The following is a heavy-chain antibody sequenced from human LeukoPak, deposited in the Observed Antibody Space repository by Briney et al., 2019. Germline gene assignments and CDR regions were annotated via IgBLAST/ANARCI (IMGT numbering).Heavy chain of an antibody. D-gene: IGHD2-21*02. CDR1: GVSITSSSYY. J-gene: IGHJ4*02. CDR3: ARNDAKMVTVDY. CDR2: IHYGANT. Sequence: SETLSLTCTVSGVSITSSSYYWGWIRQPPGKGPEWIGSIHYGANTYRNPSLKSRVTISMDTSKNHFSLSLSPVTAADTAVYYCARNDAKMVTVDYWGQGTLVTVSS. V-gene: IGHV4-39*02.